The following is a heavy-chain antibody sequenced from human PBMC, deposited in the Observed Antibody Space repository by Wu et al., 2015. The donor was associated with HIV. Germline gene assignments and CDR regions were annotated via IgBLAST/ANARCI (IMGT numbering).Heavy chain of an antibody. Sequence: QVQLVQSGIEVKKSGASVKVSCKASGYNFNGFGIIWVRQAPGQGLEWMGWISDYERNIHYGQKFRGRLTLTADTVTSTAFMDLRNLRSDDTAIYFCARVLSVTTSNTDWGQGTLVTVSS. V-gene: IGHV1-18*01. J-gene: IGHJ4*02. CDR1: GYNFNGFG. CDR2: ISDYERNI. CDR3: ARVLSVTTSNTD. D-gene: IGHD4-17*01.